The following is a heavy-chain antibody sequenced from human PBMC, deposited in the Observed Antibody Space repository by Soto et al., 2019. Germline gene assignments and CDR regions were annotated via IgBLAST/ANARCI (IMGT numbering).Heavy chain of an antibody. J-gene: IGHJ4*02. CDR2: NNTGNGNT. CDR3: ARDLTTVTHPFDY. Sequence: GASVKVSCKASGYTFNNYGFTWVRQAPGQRLEWMGWNNTGNGNTKYSQNFQGRLTITRDTSATTAYMELSSLRSEDTAVYYCARDLTTVTHPFDYWGQGTLVTVSS. CDR1: GYTFNNYG. V-gene: IGHV1-3*04. D-gene: IGHD4-17*01.